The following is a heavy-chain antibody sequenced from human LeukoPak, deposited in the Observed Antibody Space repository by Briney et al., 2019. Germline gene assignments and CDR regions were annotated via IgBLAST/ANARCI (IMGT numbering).Heavy chain of an antibody. CDR3: ARWYYYDSSGGDY. CDR1: GGSISSGGYY. J-gene: IGHJ4*02. V-gene: IGHV4-31*03. Sequence: SQTLSLTCTVSGGSISSGGYYWSWIRQHPGKGLEWIGYIYYSGSTYYNPSLKSRVTISVDTSKNQFPLKLSSVTAADTAVYYCARWYYYDSSGGDYWGQGTLVTVSS. D-gene: IGHD3-22*01. CDR2: IYYSGST.